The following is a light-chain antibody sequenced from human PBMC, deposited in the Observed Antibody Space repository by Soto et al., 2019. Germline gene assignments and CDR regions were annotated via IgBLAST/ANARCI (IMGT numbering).Light chain of an antibody. CDR2: GAS. CDR1: QTVSSSY. Sequence: EIVLAQSPGTLSLSPGERATLACRPSQTVSSSYLAWYQQRPGQAPRLPISGASNRATGIPDRFSGSGSGTDFTLTISRLEPEDFAVYYCQQYGRSPYTFGPGTKVEIK. CDR3: QQYGRSPYT. J-gene: IGKJ2*01. V-gene: IGKV3-20*01.